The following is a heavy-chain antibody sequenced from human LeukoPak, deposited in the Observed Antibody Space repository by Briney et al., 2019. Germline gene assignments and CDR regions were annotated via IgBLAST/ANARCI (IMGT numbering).Heavy chain of an antibody. J-gene: IGHJ4*02. D-gene: IGHD1-14*01. CDR1: GFTFSNYA. Sequence: GGTLRLSCAASGFTFSNYAMNWVRQAPGKGLEWVSAISGSGGSTYYADSVKGRFTISRDNSKNTLYLQMNSLRAEDTALYYCAKPAKTDYADYWGQGTLVTVSS. V-gene: IGHV3-23*01. CDR2: ISGSGGST. CDR3: AKPAKTDYADY.